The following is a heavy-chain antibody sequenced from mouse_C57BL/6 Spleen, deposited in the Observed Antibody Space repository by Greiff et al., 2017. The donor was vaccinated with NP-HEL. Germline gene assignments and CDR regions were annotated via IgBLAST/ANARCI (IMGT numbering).Heavy chain of an antibody. J-gene: IGHJ3*01. CDR3: AYGNVAY. CDR2: IDPSDSYT. D-gene: IGHD2-1*01. V-gene: IGHV1-69*01. CDR1: GYTFTSYW. Sequence: QVQLQQPGAELVMPGASVKLSCKASGYTFTSYWMHWVKQRPGQGLEWIGEIDPSDSYTNYNQKFKGKSTLTVDKSSSTAYMQLSSLTSEDSAVYYCAYGNVAYWGQGTLVTVSA.